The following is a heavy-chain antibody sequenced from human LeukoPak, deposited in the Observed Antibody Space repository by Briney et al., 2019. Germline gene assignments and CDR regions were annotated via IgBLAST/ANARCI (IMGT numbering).Heavy chain of an antibody. CDR3: AREDYASGTLTIDN. CDR2: ISSSSSYM. CDR1: GFTFSRYV. V-gene: IGHV3-21*01. Sequence: PGGSLRLSCSASGFTFSRYVMMWVRQAPGKGLEWVSCISSSSSYMYYTDSVKGRFTISRDNANNSLYLQMNSLRAEDAAVYYCAREDYASGTLTIDNWGQGTLVTVSS. J-gene: IGHJ4*02. D-gene: IGHD3-10*01.